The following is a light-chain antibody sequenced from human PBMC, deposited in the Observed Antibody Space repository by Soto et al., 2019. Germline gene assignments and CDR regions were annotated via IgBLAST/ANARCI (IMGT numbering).Light chain of an antibody. CDR3: QQYDNWPLT. CDR1: QSVNSN. Sequence: EIVMTQSPATLSVSPGERATLSCRASQSVNSNLAWYQQKPGQAPRLLIYGASTRATGIPARFSGSGSGTEFTLPISSLQSEDFADYYCQQYDNWPLTFGGGTKVEVK. CDR2: GAS. V-gene: IGKV3-15*01. J-gene: IGKJ4*01.